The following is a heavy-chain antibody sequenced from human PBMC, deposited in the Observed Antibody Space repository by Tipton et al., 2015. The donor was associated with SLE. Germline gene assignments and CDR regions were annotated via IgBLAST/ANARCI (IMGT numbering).Heavy chain of an antibody. Sequence: TLSLTCTVSGASISSYYWSWIRQPPGKGLEWIGYIYYSGSTIHNPSLKSRVTMSVDTSKNQFSLKLSSVTAADTAVYYCAREGVGYQLFPDYYYYYMDVWGKGTTVTVSS. CDR2: IYYSGST. J-gene: IGHJ6*03. CDR1: GASISSYY. V-gene: IGHV4-59*12. D-gene: IGHD2-2*01. CDR3: AREGVGYQLFPDYYYYYMDV.